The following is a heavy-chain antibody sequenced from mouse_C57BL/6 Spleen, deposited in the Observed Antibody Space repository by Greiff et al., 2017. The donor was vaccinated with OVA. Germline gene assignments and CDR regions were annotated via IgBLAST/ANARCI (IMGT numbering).Heavy chain of an antibody. D-gene: IGHD1-1*01. J-gene: IGHJ3*01. V-gene: IGHV1-58*01. CDR2: IYLGNGYT. CDR1: GYTFTSYG. CDR3: ARSRDPDYYYGNFFAD. Sequence: VQLQQSGAELVRPGSSVKMSCKTSGYTFTSYGITWVKQRPGQGLEWIGYIYLGNGYTEYNEKFKGKATLTSDTSSSTAYMQLSSLTSEDSAIYFCARSRDPDYYYGNFFADWGQGTLVTVSA.